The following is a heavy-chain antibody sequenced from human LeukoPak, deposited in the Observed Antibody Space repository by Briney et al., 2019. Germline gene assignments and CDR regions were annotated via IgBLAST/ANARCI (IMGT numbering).Heavy chain of an antibody. Sequence: GGSLRLSCAASGFIFSSYSMNWVRQAPGKGLEWVSYISSTSSTIYYADSVKGRFTISRDNAKNSLYLQMNSLRAEDTAVYYCASHDDILTGFKNYWGQGTLVTVSS. V-gene: IGHV3-48*04. D-gene: IGHD3-9*01. CDR3: ASHDDILTGFKNY. CDR1: GFIFSSYS. J-gene: IGHJ4*02. CDR2: ISSTSSTI.